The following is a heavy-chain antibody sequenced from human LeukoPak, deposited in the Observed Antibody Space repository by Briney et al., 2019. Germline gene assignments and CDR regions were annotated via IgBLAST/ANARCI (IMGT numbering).Heavy chain of an antibody. D-gene: IGHD4-17*01. CDR2: IKSKTDGGTT. V-gene: IGHV3-15*01. Sequence: KSGGSLRLSCAASGFTFSNAWMSWVRQAPGKGLEWVGRIKSKTDGGTTDYAAPVKGRFTISRDDSKNTLYLQMNSLKTEATAVYYCTTPAGDPPWDFDYWGQGTLVTVSS. CDR1: GFTFSNAW. J-gene: IGHJ4*02. CDR3: TTPAGDPPWDFDY.